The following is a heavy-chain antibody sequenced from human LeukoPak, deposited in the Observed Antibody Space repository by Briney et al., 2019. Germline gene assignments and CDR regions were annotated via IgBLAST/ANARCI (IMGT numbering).Heavy chain of an antibody. CDR1: GFTVSSNY. CDR3: ARGSGLAAFDI. V-gene: IGHV3-53*01. CDR2: IYSGGST. Sequence: GGSLRLSCAASGFTVSSNYMSWVPQAPGKGLEWVSVIYSGGSTYYADSVKGRFTISRDNSKNTLYLQMNSLRAEDTAVYYCARGSGLAAFDIWGQGTMVTVSS. D-gene: IGHD3-3*01. J-gene: IGHJ3*02.